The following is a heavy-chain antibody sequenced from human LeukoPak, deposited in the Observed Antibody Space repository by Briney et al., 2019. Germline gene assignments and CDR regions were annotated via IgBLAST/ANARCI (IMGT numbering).Heavy chain of an antibody. Sequence: SETLSLTCAVYGGSFSGYYWSWIRQPPGKGLEWIGEINHSGSTNYNPSLKSRVTISVDTSKNQFSLKLSSVTAADTAVYYCARGGSITIFGVVSGYHYWFDPWGQGTLVTVSS. V-gene: IGHV4-34*01. CDR3: ARGGSITIFGVVSGYHYWFDP. CDR2: INHSGST. J-gene: IGHJ5*02. CDR1: GGSFSGYY. D-gene: IGHD3-3*01.